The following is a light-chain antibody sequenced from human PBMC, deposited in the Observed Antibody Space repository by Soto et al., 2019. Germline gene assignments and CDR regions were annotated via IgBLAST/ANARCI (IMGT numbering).Light chain of an antibody. J-gene: IGKJ1*01. CDR3: QQYGNSIPIT. CDR2: GAF. V-gene: IGKV3-20*01. Sequence: EIVMTQSPATLSVSPGARATLSCRANQNVGSNLAWYQQKPGQAPRLLIYGAFSRATGIPDRFSGSGSGTDFTLTISRLEPEDFAVYYCQQYGNSIPITFGQGTKVDIK. CDR1: QNVGSN.